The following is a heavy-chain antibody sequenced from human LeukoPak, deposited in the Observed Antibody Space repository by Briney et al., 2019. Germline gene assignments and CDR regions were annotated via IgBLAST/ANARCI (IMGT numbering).Heavy chain of an antibody. V-gene: IGHV3-53*01. J-gene: IGHJ4*02. CDR1: GFTVSSNY. Sequence: GGSLRLSCAVSGFTVSSNYMSWVRQPPGKGLEWVSVIYSGGSTYYADSVKGRFTISRDNSKNTLYLQMNSLRAEDTAVYYCAKSEVVAAPFDYWGQGTLVTVSS. CDR3: AKSEVVAAPFDY. CDR2: IYSGGST. D-gene: IGHD2-15*01.